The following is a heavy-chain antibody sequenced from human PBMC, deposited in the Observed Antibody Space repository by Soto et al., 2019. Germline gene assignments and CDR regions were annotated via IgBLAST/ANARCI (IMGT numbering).Heavy chain of an antibody. CDR3: ASVPGSPGYHGLDV. J-gene: IGHJ6*02. CDR2: IKHDGSEK. D-gene: IGHD6-19*01. V-gene: IGHV3-7*03. Sequence: EVQLVESGGGLVQPGGSLRLSCAASGLTFSKYWMTWVRQAPGKGLEWVATIKHDGSEKSNLYSVEGRFTISRDNAKNSLSLQMNSLRVADTDVYFCASVPGSPGYHGLDVWGQGTTVTVSS. CDR1: GLTFSKYW.